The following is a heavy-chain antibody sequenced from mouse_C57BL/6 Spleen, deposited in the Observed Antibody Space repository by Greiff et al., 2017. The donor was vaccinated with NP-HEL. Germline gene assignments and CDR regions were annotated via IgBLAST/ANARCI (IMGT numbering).Heavy chain of an antibody. CDR3: ARIYYDYDVWYFDV. D-gene: IGHD2-4*01. CDR1: GFTFSDYY. J-gene: IGHJ1*03. V-gene: IGHV5-16*01. Sequence: EVNVVESEGGLVQPGSSMKLSCTASGFTFSDYYMAWVRQVPEKGLEWVANINYDGSSTYYLDSLKSRFIISRDNAKNILYLQMSSLKSEDTATYYCARIYYDYDVWYFDVWGTGTTVTVSS. CDR2: INYDGSST.